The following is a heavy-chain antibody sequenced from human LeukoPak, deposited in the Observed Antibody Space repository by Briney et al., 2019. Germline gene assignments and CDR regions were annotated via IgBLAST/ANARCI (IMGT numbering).Heavy chain of an antibody. J-gene: IGHJ4*02. CDR1: GYTFTSYD. Sequence: ASVKVSCKASGYTFTSYDINWVRQATGQGLEWMGWMNPNSGNTGYAQKFQGRVTITRNTSISTAYMELSSLRSEDTAVYYCARFDRVSETAGGYWGQGTLVTVSS. CDR3: ARFDRVSETAGGY. CDR2: MNPNSGNT. D-gene: IGHD5/OR15-5a*01. V-gene: IGHV1-8*03.